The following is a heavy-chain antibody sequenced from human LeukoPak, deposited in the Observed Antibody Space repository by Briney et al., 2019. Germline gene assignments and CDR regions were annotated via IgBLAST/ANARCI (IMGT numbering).Heavy chain of an antibody. CDR3: ATSSNWSLLYLDY. Sequence: SETLSLTCTVSGGSIRSHYWSWVRQPPAKGLEWIGYFYYSGNTYYNPSLKSRVTISVDTSKNQFSLHLTSVTAADTAVYYCATSSNWSLLYLDYWGQGSLVTVSS. J-gene: IGHJ4*02. D-gene: IGHD6-13*01. CDR2: FYYSGNT. CDR1: GGSIRSHY. V-gene: IGHV4-59*11.